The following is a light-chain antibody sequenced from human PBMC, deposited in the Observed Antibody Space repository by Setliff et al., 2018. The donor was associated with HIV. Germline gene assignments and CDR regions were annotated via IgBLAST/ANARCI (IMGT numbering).Light chain of an antibody. CDR2: DVS. CDR3: SSYTSTSTPYV. V-gene: IGLV2-14*02. CDR1: SSNVGKFNL. J-gene: IGLJ1*01. Sequence: QPASVSGSPGQSIAISCTGTSSNVGKFNLVSWYQQHPGKVPKLMIYDVSNRPSGVSNRFSGSKSGNTASLTISGLQAEDEADYYCSSYTSTSTPYVFGTGTKVTVL.